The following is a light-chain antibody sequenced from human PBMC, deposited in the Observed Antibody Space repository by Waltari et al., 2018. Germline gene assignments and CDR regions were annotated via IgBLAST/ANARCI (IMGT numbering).Light chain of an antibody. CDR3: QEYNSAPLT. V-gene: IGKV1-27*01. CDR1: QGISNY. Sequence: DIQMTQSPSSLAASVGARVSITCRASQGISNYLVWYQQKPGKVPKLLIDAASTLQSGVPPRFSGSGSGTDFTLTISSLQPEDVATYYCQEYNSAPLTFGGGTKVELK. CDR2: AAS. J-gene: IGKJ4*01.